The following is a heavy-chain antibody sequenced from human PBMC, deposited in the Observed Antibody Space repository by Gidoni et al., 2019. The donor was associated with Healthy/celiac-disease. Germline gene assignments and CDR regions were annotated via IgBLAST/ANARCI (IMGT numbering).Heavy chain of an antibody. V-gene: IGHV3-23*01. CDR3: AKVLWRATTGLFDY. J-gene: IGHJ4*02. CDR2: ISGSGGST. CDR1: GFTFSSYA. Sequence: EVQLLESGGGLVQPGGSLRPPCAASGFTFSSYAMSWVRQAPGKGLEWVSAISGSGGSTYYADSVKGRFTISRDNSKNTLYLQMNSLRAEDTAVYYCAKVLWRATTGLFDYWGQGTLVTVSS. D-gene: IGHD1-26*01.